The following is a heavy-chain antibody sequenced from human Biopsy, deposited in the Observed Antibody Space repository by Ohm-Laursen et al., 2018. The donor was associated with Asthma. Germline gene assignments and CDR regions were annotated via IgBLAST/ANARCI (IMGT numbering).Heavy chain of an antibody. CDR1: GFSFDDCA. CDR2: VSYDGGVA. CDR3: AKRRGYSDLTDFDH. V-gene: IGHV3-30*18. J-gene: IGHJ4*02. Sequence: TLSLTCAASGFSFDDCAMHWARQAPGKGLEWVAVVSYDGGVAHYADSMKGRFTISRDNAKSTLYLQMNRLRTDDTAVYFCAKRRGYSDLTDFDHWGQGTLVTVSS. D-gene: IGHD3-3*01.